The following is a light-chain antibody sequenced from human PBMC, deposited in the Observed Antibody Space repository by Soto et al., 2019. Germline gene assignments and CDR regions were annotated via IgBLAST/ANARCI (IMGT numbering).Light chain of an antibody. J-gene: IGKJ4*02. V-gene: IGKV3-20*01. CDR1: QSVGRNF. CDR3: HQYADSPRT. Sequence: EIVLTQSPGTLSLSPGESTTLSCRASQSVGRNFLAWYQQKPGRAPRLLIHGASYRATGVPDRFSGSGSETDFTLTISRLEHEDFAVYYCHQYADSPRTVGGGTKFEIK. CDR2: GAS.